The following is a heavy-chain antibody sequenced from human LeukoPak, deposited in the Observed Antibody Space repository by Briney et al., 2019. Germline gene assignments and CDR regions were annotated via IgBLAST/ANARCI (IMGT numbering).Heavy chain of an antibody. D-gene: IGHD2-8*01. V-gene: IGHV3-30-3*01. Sequence: PGRSLRLSCAASGFTFSSYAMHWVRQAPGKGLEWVAVISYDGSNKYYADSVKGRFTISRDNSKNTLYLQMNSLRAEDTAVYYCAMSEGVSGYFDYWGQGTLVTVSS. J-gene: IGHJ4*02. CDR2: ISYDGSNK. CDR3: AMSEGVSGYFDY. CDR1: GFTFSSYA.